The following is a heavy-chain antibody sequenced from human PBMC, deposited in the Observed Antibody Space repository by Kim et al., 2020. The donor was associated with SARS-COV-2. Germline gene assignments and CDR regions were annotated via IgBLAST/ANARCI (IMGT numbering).Heavy chain of an antibody. D-gene: IGHD3-10*01. V-gene: IGHV4-61*01. CDR3: ARFFGLGIRWYIDL. CDR2: IHNSGT. Sequence: SETLSLTCTISGDSVSSGSSFWSWIRQLPGKGLEWPAHIHNSGTKYNPSLKSRVFTSVDTSKNQFSLKLTSVTAADTAVYFCARFFGLGIRWYIDLWGRGTLVTVSS. J-gene: IGHJ2*01. CDR1: GDSVSSGSSF.